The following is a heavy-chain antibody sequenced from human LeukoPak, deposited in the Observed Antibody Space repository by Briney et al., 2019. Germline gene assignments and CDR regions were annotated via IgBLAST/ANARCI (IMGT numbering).Heavy chain of an antibody. V-gene: IGHV3-49*03. CDR3: TTQKVGYDSSGYYFGREPYYFDY. J-gene: IGHJ4*02. CDR2: IRSKAYGGTT. CDR1: GFTFGDYA. Sequence: PGRSLRLSCTASGFTFGDYAMSWFRQAPGNGLEWVGFIRSKAYGGTTEYAASVKGRFTISRDDSKSIAYLQMNSLKTEDTAVYYCTTQKVGYDSSGYYFGREPYYFDYWGQGTLVTVSS. D-gene: IGHD3-22*01.